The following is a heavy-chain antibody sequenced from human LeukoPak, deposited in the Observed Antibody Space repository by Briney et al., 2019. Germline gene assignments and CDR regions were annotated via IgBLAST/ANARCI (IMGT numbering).Heavy chain of an antibody. CDR1: GFTFTTYS. J-gene: IGHJ5*02. CDR3: ARGRGSGSYYNSPGWFDP. V-gene: IGHV3-21*01. CDR2: ISVSSNYI. Sequence: PGGSLRLSCAASGFTFTTYSMNWVRQAPGKGLEWVSSISVSSNYIFYADSVKGRFTISRDNAKNSLDLQMNSLRAEDTAVYYCARGRGSGSYYNSPGWFDPWGQGTLVTVSS. D-gene: IGHD3-10*01.